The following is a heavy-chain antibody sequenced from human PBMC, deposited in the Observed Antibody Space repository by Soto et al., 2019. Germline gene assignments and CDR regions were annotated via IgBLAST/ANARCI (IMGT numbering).Heavy chain of an antibody. CDR3: ARDAWRADI. J-gene: IGHJ3*02. Sequence: LRLSCVVSGFTFSGYSMNWVRQPPGKGLEWVSYISSSGGTINYADSVKGRFTISRDNAKNSLFLQMNSLRDEDTALYYCARDAWRADIWGQGTMVTVSS. V-gene: IGHV3-48*02. D-gene: IGHD5-12*01. CDR1: GFTFSGYS. CDR2: ISSSGGTI.